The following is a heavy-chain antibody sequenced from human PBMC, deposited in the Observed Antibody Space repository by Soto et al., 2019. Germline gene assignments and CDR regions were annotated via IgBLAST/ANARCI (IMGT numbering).Heavy chain of an antibody. J-gene: IGHJ4*02. Sequence: QPPGKGLEWIGYIHYSGNTKYNPSLKSRVTISADTSKNQFSLKLSSVTAADTAVYYCARGHYDFWSGYFATIDYWGQGTLVTVSS. V-gene: IGHV4-59*08. CDR2: IHYSGNT. D-gene: IGHD3-3*01. CDR3: ARGHYDFWSGYFATIDY.